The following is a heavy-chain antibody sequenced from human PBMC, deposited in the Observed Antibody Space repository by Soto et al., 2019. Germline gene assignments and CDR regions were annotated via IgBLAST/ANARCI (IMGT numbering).Heavy chain of an antibody. J-gene: IGHJ4*02. CDR3: ARDGGNICSGGSCYFKAPDY. CDR1: GFTFSNYA. Sequence: EVQLLESGGGSVQPGGSLRLSCSASGFTFSNYAMSWVRQAPGKGLEWVASISGSGRSTNYADSVKGRFTISRDNSKNTLAVQMSSLRAEYTAVYYCARDGGNICSGGSCYFKAPDYGGQGTLVTVS. D-gene: IGHD2-15*01. CDR2: ISGSGRST. V-gene: IGHV3-23*01.